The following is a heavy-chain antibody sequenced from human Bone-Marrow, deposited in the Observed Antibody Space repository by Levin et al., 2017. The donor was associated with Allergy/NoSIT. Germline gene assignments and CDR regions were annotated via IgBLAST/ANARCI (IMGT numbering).Heavy chain of an antibody. V-gene: IGHV4-4*02. J-gene: IGHJ4*02. CDR3: ARGAGYSSSWYADYFDY. Sequence: SQTLSLTCAVSGGSISSSNWWSWVRQPPGKGLEWIGEIYHSGSTNYNPSLKSRVTISVDKSKNQFSLKLSSVTAADTAVYYCARGAGYSSSWYADYFDYWGQGTLVTVSS. CDR1: GGSISSSNW. CDR2: IYHSGST. D-gene: IGHD6-13*01.